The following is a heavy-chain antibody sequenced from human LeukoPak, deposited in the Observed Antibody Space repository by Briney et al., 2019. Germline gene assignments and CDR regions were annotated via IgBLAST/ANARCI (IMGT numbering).Heavy chain of an antibody. V-gene: IGHV3-20*01. CDR3: ARDFWGSGQGGFDY. J-gene: IGHJ4*02. D-gene: IGHD3-10*01. CDR2: ITWNGVST. CDR1: GFTFDDYG. Sequence: GGSLILSCTASGFTFDDYGMSWVRQAPGKGLEFVSGITWNGVSTGYADSVKGRFTISRDNAKNSVYFQMNRLRVEDTALYDCARDFWGSGQGGFDYWGQGALVTVPS.